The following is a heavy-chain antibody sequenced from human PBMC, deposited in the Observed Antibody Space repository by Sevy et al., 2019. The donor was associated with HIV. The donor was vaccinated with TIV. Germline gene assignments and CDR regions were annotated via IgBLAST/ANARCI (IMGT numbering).Heavy chain of an antibody. J-gene: IGHJ6*02. CDR3: ARDGEDIEEGPAVMEDYKYGMDV. CDR2: ISYNRSNK. CDR1: GFTFSDFA. Sequence: GGSLRLSCAASGFTFSDFAMHWVRQVPGKGLEWVALISYNRSNKFYADSVKGRFTISRDNSKNTLYLQMKSLRTEDKAGYYYARDGEDIEEGPAVMEDYKYGMDVWGQGTTVPVSS. V-gene: IGHV3-30*01. D-gene: IGHD2-2*01.